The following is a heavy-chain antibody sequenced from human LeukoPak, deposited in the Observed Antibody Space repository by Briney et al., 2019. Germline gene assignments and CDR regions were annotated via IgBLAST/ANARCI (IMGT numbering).Heavy chain of an antibody. V-gene: IGHV3-48*03. CDR3: ARDIVNGPFVISLES. J-gene: IGHJ4*02. D-gene: IGHD2-21*01. CDR1: GFSLSTYE. CDR2: ISSGGNTQ. Sequence: GGSLRLSCAASGFSLSTYEMNWIRQVPGKGLEWVSHISSGGNTQYYADSVRGRFTMSRDNAKNSLDLQMNSLRTEDTAAYYCARDIVNGPFVISLESWGQGALVTVSS.